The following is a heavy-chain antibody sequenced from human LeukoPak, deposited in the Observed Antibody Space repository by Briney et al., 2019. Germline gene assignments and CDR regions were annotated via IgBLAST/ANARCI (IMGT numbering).Heavy chain of an antibody. J-gene: IGHJ4*02. Sequence: SETLSLTCTVSGGSISSYYWSWIRLPPGKGLECIGYIYYTGATYYNPSHKSRVTISLDTSKNQFSLKLSSVTAADAAVYYCARAGYSYGTGYYFDYWGQGALVTVSS. CDR2: IYYTGAT. CDR1: GGSISSYY. D-gene: IGHD5-18*01. V-gene: IGHV4-59*01. CDR3: ARAGYSYGTGYYFDY.